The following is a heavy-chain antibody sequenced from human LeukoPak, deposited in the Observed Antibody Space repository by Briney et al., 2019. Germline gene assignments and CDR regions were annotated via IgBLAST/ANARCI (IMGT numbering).Heavy chain of an antibody. CDR1: GYSISSCYY. V-gene: IGHV4-38-2*01. CDR3: ARKVDPRGPPFDY. Sequence: PSETLSLTCAVSGYSISSCYYWGWIRQPPGKGLEWIGSIYHSGSTYYNPSLKSRVTISVDTSKNQFSLKLSSVTAADTAVYYCARKVDPRGPPFDYWGQGTLVTVSS. D-gene: IGHD1-26*01. J-gene: IGHJ4*02. CDR2: IYHSGST.